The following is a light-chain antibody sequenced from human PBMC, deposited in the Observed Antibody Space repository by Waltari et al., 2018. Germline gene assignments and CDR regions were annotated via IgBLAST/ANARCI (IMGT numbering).Light chain of an antibody. CDR1: QSISNW. CDR3: QQYNTYSS. J-gene: IGKJ2*01. Sequence: IQMPQSPSSLPASVGDRVTITCRACQSISNWLAWYQHKPGKAPILLIYKASILKSGVPSRFSGSGSGTQFTLTISSLQPGDFATYYCQQYNTYSSFGQGTKLEIK. V-gene: IGKV1-5*03. CDR2: KAS.